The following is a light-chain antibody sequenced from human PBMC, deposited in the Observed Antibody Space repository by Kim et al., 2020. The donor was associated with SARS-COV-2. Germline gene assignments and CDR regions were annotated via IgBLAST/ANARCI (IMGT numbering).Light chain of an antibody. J-gene: IGLJ2*01. CDR3: CSYAGSSTFVV. CDR1: SSDVGSYNL. V-gene: IGLV2-23*02. Sequence: QSIPISCPGTSSDVGSYNLVSWYQQHPGKAPKLMIYEVSKRPSGVSNRFSGSKSGNTASLTISGLQAEDEADYYCCSYAGSSTFVVFGGGTQLTVL. CDR2: EVS.